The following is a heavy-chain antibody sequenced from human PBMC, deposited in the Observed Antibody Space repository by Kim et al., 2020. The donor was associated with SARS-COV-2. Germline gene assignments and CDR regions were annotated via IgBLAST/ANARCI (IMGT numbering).Heavy chain of an antibody. J-gene: IGHJ6*02. V-gene: IGHV3-30*03. CDR3: ATRDPLEAAPGYYYYYGMDV. Sequence: RFTISRDNSKNTLYLQMNSLRAEDTAVYYCATRDPLEAAPGYYYYYGMDVWGQGTTVTVSS. D-gene: IGHD2-15*01.